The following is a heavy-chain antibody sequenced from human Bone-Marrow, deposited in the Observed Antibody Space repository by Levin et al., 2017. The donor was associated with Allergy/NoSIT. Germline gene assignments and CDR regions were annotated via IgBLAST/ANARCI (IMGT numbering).Heavy chain of an antibody. J-gene: IGHJ3*02. D-gene: IGHD4-17*01. Sequence: GESLKISCAASGFTFSSYDMHWVRQATGKGLEWVSAIGTAGDTYYPGSVKGRFTISRENAKNSLYLQMNSLRAGDTAVYYCARGDGTTVTTGAFDIWGQGTMVTVSS. CDR2: IGTAGDT. CDR3: ARGDGTTVTTGAFDI. V-gene: IGHV3-13*04. CDR1: GFTFSSYD.